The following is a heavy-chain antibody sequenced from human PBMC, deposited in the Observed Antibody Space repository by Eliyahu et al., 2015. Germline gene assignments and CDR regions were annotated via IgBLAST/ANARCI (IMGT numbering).Heavy chain of an antibody. CDR2: IFSNDEK. CDR1: GFSLSXAXXX. CDR3: ARIPFRQWLVTGCNWFDP. V-gene: IGHV2-26*01. D-gene: IGHD6-19*01. J-gene: IGHJ5*02. Sequence: QVTLKESGPVLVKPTETLPLTCTVSGFSLSXAXXXVSWIRQPPGKALEWXAHIFSNDEKSYSTSLKSRLTISKDTSKSQVVLTMTNMDPVDTATYYCARIPFRQWLVTGCNWFDPWGQGTLVTVSS.